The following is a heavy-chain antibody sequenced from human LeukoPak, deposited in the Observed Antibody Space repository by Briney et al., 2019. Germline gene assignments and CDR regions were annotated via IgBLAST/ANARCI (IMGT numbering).Heavy chain of an antibody. Sequence: GGSLRLSCAASGFTFSSYSMNWVRQAPGKGLEWVSSISSSGYIYYADSVKGRFTISRDNAKNSLYLQMNSLRAEDTAVYYCARSRLWGIVATIQEFDYWGQGTLVTVSS. CDR1: GFTFSSYS. CDR3: ARSRLWGIVATIQEFDY. D-gene: IGHD5-12*01. J-gene: IGHJ4*02. CDR2: ISSSGYI. V-gene: IGHV3-21*01.